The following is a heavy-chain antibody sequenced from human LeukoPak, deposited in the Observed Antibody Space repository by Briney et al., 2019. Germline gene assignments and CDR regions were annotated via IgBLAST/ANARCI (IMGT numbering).Heavy chain of an antibody. J-gene: IGHJ4*02. CDR3: AREDWEPYYFDY. CDR2: ISSSSSYI. D-gene: IGHD1-26*01. V-gene: IGHV3-21*01. CDR1: GFTFSSYS. Sequence: GGSLRLSCAASGFTFSSYSMNWVRQAPGKGLGWVSSISSSSSYIYYADSVKGRFTISRDNAKNSLYLQMNSLRAEDTAVYYCAREDWEPYYFDYWGQGTLVTVSS.